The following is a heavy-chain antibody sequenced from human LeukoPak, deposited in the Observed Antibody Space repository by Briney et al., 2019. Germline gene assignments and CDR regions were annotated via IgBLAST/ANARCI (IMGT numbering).Heavy chain of an antibody. D-gene: IGHD1-26*01. V-gene: IGHV3-48*04. CDR3: ASPGDIVGATNGDDASDI. J-gene: IGHJ3*02. Sequence: GGSLRLSCAASGFTFSSYSMNWVRQAPGKGLEWVSYISSSSSTIYYADSVKGRFTISRDNAKNSLYLQMNSLRAEDTAVYYCASPGDIVGATNGDDASDIWGQGTMVTVSS. CDR2: ISSSSSTI. CDR1: GFTFSSYS.